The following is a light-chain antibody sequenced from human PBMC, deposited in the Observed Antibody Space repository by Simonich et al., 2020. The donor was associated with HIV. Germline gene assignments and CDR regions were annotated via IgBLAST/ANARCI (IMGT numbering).Light chain of an antibody. CDR2: DVS. CDR1: SIDVAGYDF. CDR3: CSYAGSYTNWV. Sequence: QSALTQPASVSGFPGQSVTISCTGSSIDVAGYDFVSLYQQHPGKAPKLIIYDVSKRPAGVPDRFSGSKSGNTASLTISGLQAEDEADYYCCSYAGSYTNWVFGGGTKLTVL. V-gene: IGLV2-11*01. J-gene: IGLJ3*02.